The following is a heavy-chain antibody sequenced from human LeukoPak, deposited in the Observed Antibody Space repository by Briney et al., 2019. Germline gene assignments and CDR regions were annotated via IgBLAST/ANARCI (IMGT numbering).Heavy chain of an antibody. CDR3: AKLTVGATRVYLPTGYFDL. CDR1: GFSGFTFSHYG. V-gene: IGHV3-23*01. Sequence: GGSLRLSCAASGFSGFTFSHYGMNWVRQAPGKGLEWVSGISGSAAITYYADSVKGRFTISRDNSKNTLYLQMNSLRAEDTAVYYCAKLTVGATRVYLPTGYFDLWGRGTLVTVSS. D-gene: IGHD1-26*01. J-gene: IGHJ2*01. CDR2: ISGSAAIT.